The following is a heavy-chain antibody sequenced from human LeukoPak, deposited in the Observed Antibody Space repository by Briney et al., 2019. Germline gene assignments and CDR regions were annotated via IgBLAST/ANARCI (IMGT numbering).Heavy chain of an antibody. Sequence: ASVKLSCKVSGYTFTDYYMHWVPQAPGKGLEWMGLVDPEDGETIYAEKFQGRVTITADTSTDTAYMELSSLRSEDTAMYYCATGEEMATKDAFDIWGQGTMVTVSS. D-gene: IGHD5-24*01. V-gene: IGHV1-69-2*01. J-gene: IGHJ3*02. CDR2: VDPEDGET. CDR1: GYTFTDYY. CDR3: ATGEEMATKDAFDI.